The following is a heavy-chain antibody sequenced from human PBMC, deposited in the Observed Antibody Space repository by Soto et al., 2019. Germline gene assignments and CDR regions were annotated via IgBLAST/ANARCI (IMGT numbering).Heavy chain of an antibody. Sequence: SVKVSCKTSGSIFTNSAVQWVRQARGQRLEWMGRIVVGSGNTDYAQKFHKRVTLTRDMSTSTVYMELRSLTFEDTAVYYCEKHSSFSMALAPTHYWGPGTLVTVSS. V-gene: IGHV1-58*01. D-gene: IGHD3-10*01. J-gene: IGHJ4*02. CDR1: GSIFTNSA. CDR2: IVVGSGNT. CDR3: EKHSSFSMALAPTHY.